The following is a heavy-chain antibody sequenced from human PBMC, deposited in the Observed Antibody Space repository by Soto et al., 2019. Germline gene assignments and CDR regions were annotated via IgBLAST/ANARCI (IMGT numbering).Heavy chain of an antibody. V-gene: IGHV5-51*01. Sequence: PGESLKISCKGSGYSFTSYYIAWVRQMPGKGLEWMGIIHPGDSETRYSPSFQGHVIISADKSISSAYLQWSSLEAADTAMYYCARQCITRVRGVSSSGLDVWGQGTTVTVSS. CDR1: GYSFTSYY. CDR2: IHPGDSET. D-gene: IGHD3-10*01. CDR3: ARQCITRVRGVSSSGLDV. J-gene: IGHJ6*02.